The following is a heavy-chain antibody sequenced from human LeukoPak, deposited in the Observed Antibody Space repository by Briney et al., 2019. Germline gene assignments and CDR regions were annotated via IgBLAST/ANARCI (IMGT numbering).Heavy chain of an antibody. CDR2: ISWNSGSI. Sequence: GRSLRLSCAASGFTFDDYAMHWVRQALGKGLEWVSGISWNSGSIGYADSVKGRFTISRDNAKNSLYLQMNSLRAEDTALYYCAKAYYYDSSGYFDYWGQGTLVTVSS. V-gene: IGHV3-9*01. J-gene: IGHJ4*02. D-gene: IGHD3-22*01. CDR3: AKAYYYDSSGYFDY. CDR1: GFTFDDYA.